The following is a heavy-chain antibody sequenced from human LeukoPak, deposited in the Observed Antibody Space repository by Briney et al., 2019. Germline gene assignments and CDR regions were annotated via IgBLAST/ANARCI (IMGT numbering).Heavy chain of an antibody. Sequence: SETLSLSCAVYGGSFSSYYWSWIRQPPGKGLEWIGEINHSGSTNYNPSLKSRVTISVDTSKNQFSLKLSSVTAADTAVYYCARVGFQVTDYWGQGTLVTVSS. CDR2: INHSGST. J-gene: IGHJ4*02. D-gene: IGHD3-10*01. CDR3: ARVGFQVTDY. V-gene: IGHV4-34*01. CDR1: GGSFSSYY.